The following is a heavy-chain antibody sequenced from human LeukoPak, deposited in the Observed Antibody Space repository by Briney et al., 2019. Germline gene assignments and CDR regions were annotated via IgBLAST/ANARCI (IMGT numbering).Heavy chain of an antibody. J-gene: IGHJ4*02. V-gene: IGHV1-8*03. CDR3: ARGRSTGYPFYFEY. D-gene: IGHD5-12*01. CDR2: MNPNSGST. CDR1: GYTFTSYD. Sequence: ASVTVSCKASGYTFTSYDINWVRQATGQGLERMGWMNPNSGSTGYAQKFQGRVTITRNTSISTAYMELSGLRSEDTAVYYCARGRSTGYPFYFEYWGQGTLVTVSA.